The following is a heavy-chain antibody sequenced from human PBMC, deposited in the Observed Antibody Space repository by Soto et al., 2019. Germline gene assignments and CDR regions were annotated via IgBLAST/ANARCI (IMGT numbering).Heavy chain of an antibody. J-gene: IGHJ4*02. D-gene: IGHD1-26*01. V-gene: IGHV4-4*02. CDR1: GGSISSSNW. Sequence: QVQLQESGPGMVKPSGTLSLTGAVSGGSISSSNWWRWVRQPPGKGLEWIGEIYHSGSTNYNPSLKSRVTRSVDKSKNQFFLKVSSVTAADTAVYYCARCGSEQRAGFDYWGQGTLVTVSS. CDR3: ARCGSEQRAGFDY. CDR2: IYHSGST.